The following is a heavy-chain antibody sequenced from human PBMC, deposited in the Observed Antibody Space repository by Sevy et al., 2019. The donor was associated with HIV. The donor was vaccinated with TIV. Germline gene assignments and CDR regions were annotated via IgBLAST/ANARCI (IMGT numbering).Heavy chain of an antibody. CDR3: AKDAGEAVASYFDY. Sequence: GGSLRLSCAASGFTFSSYGMHWVRQAPGKGLEWVAVISYDGGNKYYADSVKGRVTISRDNSKNTLYLQMNSLRAEDTAVYYCAKDAGEAVASYFDYLGQGTLVTVSS. CDR1: GFTFSSYG. CDR2: ISYDGGNK. J-gene: IGHJ4*02. V-gene: IGHV3-30*18. D-gene: IGHD6-19*01.